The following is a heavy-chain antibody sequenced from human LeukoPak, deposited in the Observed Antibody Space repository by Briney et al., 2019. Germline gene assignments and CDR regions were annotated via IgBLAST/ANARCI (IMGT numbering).Heavy chain of an antibody. CDR3: ARSTRSWFDP. D-gene: IGHD1-1*01. Sequence: SETLSLTCTISGASITNYYWTWIRQPPGIKRLEWIGYIYYSGSTNYNPSLKSRVAISVDTSNNQFSLKLTSVTAADTAVYYCARSTRSWFDPWGQGTLVTVSS. J-gene: IGHJ5*02. CDR2: IYYSGST. V-gene: IGHV4-59*01. CDR1: GASITNYY.